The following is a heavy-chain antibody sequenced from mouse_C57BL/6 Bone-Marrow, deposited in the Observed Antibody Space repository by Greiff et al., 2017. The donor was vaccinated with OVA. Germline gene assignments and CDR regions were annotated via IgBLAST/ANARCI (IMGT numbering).Heavy chain of an antibody. J-gene: IGHJ2*01. D-gene: IGHD1-1*01. CDR1: GYTFTDYY. CDR3: ARRRYYGSSFYFDY. V-gene: IGHV1-26*01. Sequence: VQLQQSGPELVKPGASVKISCKASGYTFTDYYMNWVKQSHGKSLEWIGDINPNNGGTSYNQKFKGKATLTVDKSSSTTYMELRSLTSEDSAVDYCARRRYYGSSFYFDYGGQGTTLTVSS. CDR2: INPNNGGT.